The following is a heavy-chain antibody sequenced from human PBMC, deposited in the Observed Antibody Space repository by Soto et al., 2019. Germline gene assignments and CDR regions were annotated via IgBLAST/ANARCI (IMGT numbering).Heavy chain of an antibody. CDR3: ATVEVDY. CDR2: MTGDGRTT. CDR1: GFTFGDYW. V-gene: IGHV3-74*03. J-gene: IGHJ4*02. Sequence: GGSLRLSCAASGFTFGDYWMHWVRQPPGKGPEWVSRMTGDGRTTQYADSVKGRSTASRDNAKSTLYLQMNSLRAEDTAVYYCATVEVDYWGPGTLVTVSS.